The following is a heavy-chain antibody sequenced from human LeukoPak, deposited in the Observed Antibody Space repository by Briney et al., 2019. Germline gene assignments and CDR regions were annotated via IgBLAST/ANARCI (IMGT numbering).Heavy chain of an antibody. Sequence: PSETLSLTCTVSGASISGCYWSWIRQPPGKGLEWIGSIYYSGTTNYNPSLKSRVTMSVDTSKNQFSLKLSSVTAADTAVYYCQLWSHLRGFDSWGQGTLVIVSS. CDR3: QLWSHLRGFDS. CDR1: GASISGCY. D-gene: IGHD2-21*01. J-gene: IGHJ4*02. CDR2: IYYSGTT. V-gene: IGHV4-59*08.